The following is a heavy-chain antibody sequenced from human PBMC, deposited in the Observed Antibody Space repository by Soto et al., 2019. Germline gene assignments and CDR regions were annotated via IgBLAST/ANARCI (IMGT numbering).Heavy chain of an antibody. V-gene: IGHV3-23*01. CDR2: ISGSGGST. D-gene: IGHD6-13*01. CDR1: GFTFSSYA. J-gene: IGHJ6*02. CDR3: AKDVRSSWYVGPYYYYGMDV. Sequence: EVQLLESGGGLVQPGGSLRLSCAASGFTFSSYAMSWVRQAPGKGLEWVSAISGSGGSTYYADSVKGRFTISRDNSKNPLSLQMNSLRAEDTAVYYCAKDVRSSWYVGPYYYYGMDVWCQGTTVTGSS.